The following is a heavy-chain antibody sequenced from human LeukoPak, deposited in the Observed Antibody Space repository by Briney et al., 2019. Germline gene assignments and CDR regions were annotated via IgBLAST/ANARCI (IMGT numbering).Heavy chain of an antibody. V-gene: IGHV4-34*01. D-gene: IGHD6-6*01. CDR3: ASPPAKAVAARSLFY. Sequence: SETLSLTCAVYGGSFSGYYWRWIRQPPGKGLESIGEINHSGSTNYNPSLKSRVAISVDTSKNQFSLKLSSVTAADTAVYYCASPPAKAVAARSLFYWGQGTLVTVSS. CDR1: GGSFSGYY. J-gene: IGHJ4*02. CDR2: INHSGST.